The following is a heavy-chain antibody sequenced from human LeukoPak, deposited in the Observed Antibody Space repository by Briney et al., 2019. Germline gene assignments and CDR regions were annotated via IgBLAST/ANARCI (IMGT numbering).Heavy chain of an antibody. Sequence: PSETLSLTCTVSDGSISSGSYYWGWIRQPPGKGLEWIGSIFYSGSTYYNPSLESRVTISVDTSKNQFSLKLSSVTAADTAVYYCARHSSWIAVASGPYFDYWGQGTLVTVSS. J-gene: IGHJ4*02. CDR3: ARHSSWIAVASGPYFDY. CDR2: IFYSGST. V-gene: IGHV4-39*01. D-gene: IGHD6-19*01. CDR1: DGSISSGSYY.